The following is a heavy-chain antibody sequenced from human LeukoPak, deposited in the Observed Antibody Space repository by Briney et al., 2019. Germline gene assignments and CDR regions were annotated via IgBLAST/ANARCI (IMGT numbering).Heavy chain of an antibody. J-gene: IGHJ3*02. CDR2: FDPEDGET. CDR3: ATDFHYYDSSGYYYLGAFDI. CDR1: GYTLTELS. Sequence: ASVKVSCKVSGYTLTELSMHWVRQAPGKGLEWMGGFDPEDGETIYAQKFQGRVTMTEVTSTDTAYMELSSLRSEDTAVYYCATDFHYYDSSGYYYLGAFDIWGQGTMVTVSS. V-gene: IGHV1-24*01. D-gene: IGHD3-22*01.